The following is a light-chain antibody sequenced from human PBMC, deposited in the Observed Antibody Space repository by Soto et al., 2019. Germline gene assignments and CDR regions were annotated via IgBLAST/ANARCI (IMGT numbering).Light chain of an antibody. Sequence: EIMLTQSPVTLSLSPGERATLSCRASQSVDAYLAWYQQRPGQAPRLLIFDASNRATGIPTRFSGSGSGTDFTLTSSSLEPEDFAVYYCQQRSNWAPTFGQGTKVEIK. CDR2: DAS. CDR3: QQRSNWAPT. V-gene: IGKV3-11*01. J-gene: IGKJ1*01. CDR1: QSVDAY.